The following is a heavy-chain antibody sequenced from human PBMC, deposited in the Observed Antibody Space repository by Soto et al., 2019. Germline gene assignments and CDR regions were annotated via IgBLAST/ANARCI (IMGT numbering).Heavy chain of an antibody. CDR2: ISGSTGST. V-gene: IGHV3-23*01. CDR3: AKDPSSSPYYMDV. J-gene: IGHJ6*03. CDR1: GFTFSNFA. Sequence: EVQVLESGGGLVQPGGSLRLSCAASGFTFSNFAMSWVRHAPGKGLEWVSEISGSTGSTYYADSVKGRFTISRDNSKNTLHLQMNSLRAEDTAVYYCAKDPSSSPYYMDVWGKGTTVTVSS. D-gene: IGHD6-13*01.